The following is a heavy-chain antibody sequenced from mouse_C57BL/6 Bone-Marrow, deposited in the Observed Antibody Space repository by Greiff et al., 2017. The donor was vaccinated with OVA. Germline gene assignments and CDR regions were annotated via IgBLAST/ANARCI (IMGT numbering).Heavy chain of an antibody. Sequence: EVQGVEEGGGGGKGEGTLKLSCAASGFTFSSYAMSWVRQTPEKRLEWVATISDGGSYTYYPDNVKGRFTISRDNAKNNLYLQMSHLKSEDTAMYYCARVLWGYFDYWGQGTTLTVSS. CDR1: GFTFSSYA. CDR2: ISDGGSYT. D-gene: IGHD1-1*02. CDR3: ARVLWGYFDY. V-gene: IGHV5-4*01. J-gene: IGHJ2*01.